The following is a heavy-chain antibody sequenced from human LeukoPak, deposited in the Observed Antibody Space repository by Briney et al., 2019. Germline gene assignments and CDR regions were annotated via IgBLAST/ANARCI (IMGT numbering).Heavy chain of an antibody. D-gene: IGHD4-17*01. CDR2: LSGSGAIT. CDR3: AKDPNGDYIGTFDI. J-gene: IGHJ3*02. Sequence: PGESLRLSCAGSGFTYRPYAMSWVRQAPGKGLEWVSTLSGSGAITYYADSEKGRFTISRDNSKNTLYLQMNSLRAEDTAVYYCAKDPNGDYIGTFDIWGQGIMVTVSS. V-gene: IGHV3-23*01. CDR1: GFTYRPYA.